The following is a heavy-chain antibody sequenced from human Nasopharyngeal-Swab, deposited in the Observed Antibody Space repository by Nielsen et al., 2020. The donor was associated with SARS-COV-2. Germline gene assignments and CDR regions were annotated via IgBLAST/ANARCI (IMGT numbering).Heavy chain of an antibody. CDR1: GYTFANYG. CDR3: ARGNGWYPDH. Sequence: ASVKVSCKASGYTFANYGVSWVRQAPGQGLEWMGWISVYNGNTGYAQNFQGRVTMNTDTSTNTGYLELRSLRSDDTAVYYCARGNGWYPDHWGQGTLVTVSS. D-gene: IGHD6-19*01. CDR2: ISVYNGNT. J-gene: IGHJ4*02. V-gene: IGHV1-18*01.